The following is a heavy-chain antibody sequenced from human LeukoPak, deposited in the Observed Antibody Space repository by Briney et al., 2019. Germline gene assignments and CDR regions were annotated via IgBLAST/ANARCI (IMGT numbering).Heavy chain of an antibody. CDR1: GFTFSGYY. CDR3: ARDRSGGSGSGIDY. V-gene: IGHV3-33*01. J-gene: IGHJ4*02. D-gene: IGHD2-15*01. Sequence: GGSLRLSCAASGFTFSGYYMNWIRQAPGKGLEWVAIIYYGGTSTYYADSVKGRFTISRDNSKNTLYLQMNSLRAEDTAVYYCARDRSGGSGSGIDYWGKGPLVTVSS. CDR2: IYYGGTST.